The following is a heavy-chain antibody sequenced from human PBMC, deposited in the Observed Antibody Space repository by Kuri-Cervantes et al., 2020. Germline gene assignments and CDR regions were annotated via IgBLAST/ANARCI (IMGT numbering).Heavy chain of an antibody. Sequence: ASVKVSCKASGYTFTGYYMHWVRQAPGQGLEWMGWISAYNGNTNYAQKLQGRVTMTTDTSTSTAYMELRSLRSDDTAVYYCARRHLVAARGAEKKNWFDPWGQGTLVTVSS. CDR2: ISAYNGNT. CDR1: GYTFTGYY. CDR3: ARRHLVAARGAEKKNWFDP. D-gene: IGHD2-15*01. V-gene: IGHV1-18*04. J-gene: IGHJ5*02.